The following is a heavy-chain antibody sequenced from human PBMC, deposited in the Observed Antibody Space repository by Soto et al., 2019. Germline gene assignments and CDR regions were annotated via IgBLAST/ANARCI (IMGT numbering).Heavy chain of an antibody. CDR3: ASGIQLWLRRINTGYSG. CDR1: GGTFSTYA. D-gene: IGHD5-18*01. Sequence: QVQLVQSGAEVKKPESSVQVSCKAPGGTFSTYAISWVRQAPGQGLEWMGGIIPMFGTANYAQRFQDRVTITADVSTNTVYMELSSLRSEDTAVYFCASGIQLWLRRINTGYSGWGQGTLVTVSS. V-gene: IGHV1-69*12. J-gene: IGHJ4*02. CDR2: IIPMFGTA.